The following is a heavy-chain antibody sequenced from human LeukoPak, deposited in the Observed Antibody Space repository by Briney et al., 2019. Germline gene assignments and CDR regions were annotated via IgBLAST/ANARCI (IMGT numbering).Heavy chain of an antibody. CDR2: INPNSGGT. CDR3: ARGGAVAASHYYYYMDV. D-gene: IGHD6-19*01. J-gene: IGHJ6*03. V-gene: IGHV1-2*02. CDR1: PYTFTGYY. Sequence: GSVKVSCKASPYTFTGYYMHWVRQAPGQGLEWMGWINPNSGGTNYAQKLQGRVTMTRDTSISTVYMELSRLRSDDTAVYYCARGGAVAASHYYYYMDVWGKGTTVTVSS.